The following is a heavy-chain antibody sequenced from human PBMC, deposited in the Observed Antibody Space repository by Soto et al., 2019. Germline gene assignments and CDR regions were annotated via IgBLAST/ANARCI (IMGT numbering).Heavy chain of an antibody. CDR1: GFTFSSYA. J-gene: IGHJ4*01. Sequence: QPGGSLRLSCAASGFTFSSYAMSWVRQAPGKGLEWVSSITGSAGSTYYADSVKGRFTISRDNSKNTLYLQMNSLRAEDTAVYYCARDYYASGTYPRFDSWGRGTLVTVSS. V-gene: IGHV3-23*01. CDR3: ARDYYASGTYPRFDS. CDR2: ITGSAGST. D-gene: IGHD3-10*01.